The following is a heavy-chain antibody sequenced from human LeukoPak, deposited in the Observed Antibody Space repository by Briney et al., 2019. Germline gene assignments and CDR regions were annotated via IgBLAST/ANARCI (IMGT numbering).Heavy chain of an antibody. Sequence: PGGSLRLSCAASGFTFSSYAMHWVRQAPGKGLEWVSGINWNGGSTTYADSVKGRFTISRDNAKNSLYLQMNSLRAEDTALYYCARGTILDYYFYYMDVWGKGTTVTVSS. CDR1: GFTFSSYA. V-gene: IGHV3-20*04. CDR2: INWNGGST. D-gene: IGHD1-7*01. CDR3: ARGTILDYYFYYMDV. J-gene: IGHJ6*03.